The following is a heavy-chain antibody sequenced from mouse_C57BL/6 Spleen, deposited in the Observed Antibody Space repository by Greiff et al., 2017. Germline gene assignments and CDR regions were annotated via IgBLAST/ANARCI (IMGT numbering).Heavy chain of an antibody. Sequence: DVQLVESGGGLVKPGGSLKISCAASGFTFSDYGMHWVRQAPEKGLEWVAYIGSGSSTIYYADTVRRRFTISRDNANNTMFLQMTSLRYEDTAMYYCGSEGSHWYFDVWGTGTTVTGSS. CDR1: GFTFSDYG. CDR3: GSEGSHWYFDV. V-gene: IGHV5-17*01. CDR2: IGSGSSTI. J-gene: IGHJ1*03.